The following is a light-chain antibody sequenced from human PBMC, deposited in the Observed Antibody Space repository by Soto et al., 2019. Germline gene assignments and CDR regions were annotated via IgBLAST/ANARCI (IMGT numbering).Light chain of an antibody. CDR2: GAS. V-gene: IGKV3-20*01. J-gene: IGKJ1*01. Sequence: EVVLTQSPATLSVSPGESATLSCRVSQAVGGNLAWYQQNPGQAPRLLIYGASTRATGVPARFSGSGSATDFTLTISRLEPEDFAVYYCQQYGSSPTFGQGTKVDIK. CDR3: QQYGSSPT. CDR1: QAVGGN.